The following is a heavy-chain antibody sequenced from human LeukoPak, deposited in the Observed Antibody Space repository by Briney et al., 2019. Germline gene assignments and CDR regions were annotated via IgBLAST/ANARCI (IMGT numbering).Heavy chain of an antibody. D-gene: IGHD4-17*01. Sequence: GGSLRLSCAASGFTFSSYGMHWVRQAPGNGLEWVAVIWYDGSNKYYADSLKGRFTISRDNSKNTLYLQMNSLRAEDTAVYYCARDSTPTVTTYFDYWGQGTLVTVSS. V-gene: IGHV3-33*01. CDR3: ARDSTPTVTTYFDY. CDR1: GFTFSSYG. CDR2: IWYDGSNK. J-gene: IGHJ4*02.